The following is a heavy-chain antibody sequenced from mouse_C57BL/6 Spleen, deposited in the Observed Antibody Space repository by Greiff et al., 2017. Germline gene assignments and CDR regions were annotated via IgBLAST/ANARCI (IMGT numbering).Heavy chain of an antibody. D-gene: IGHD1-1*01. J-gene: IGHJ2*01. CDR2: IYPRSGNT. CDR3: ASKAITTVVAPYY. Sequence: QVQLQQSGAELARPGASVKLSCKASGYTFTSYGISWVKQRTGQGLEWIGEIYPRSGNTYYNEKFKGKATLTADKSSSTAYMELRSLTSEDSAVYVCASKAITTVVAPYYWGKGTTLTVSS. V-gene: IGHV1-81*01. CDR1: GYTFTSYG.